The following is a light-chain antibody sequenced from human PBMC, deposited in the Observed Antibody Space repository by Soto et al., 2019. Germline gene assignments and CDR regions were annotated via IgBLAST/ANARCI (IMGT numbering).Light chain of an antibody. CDR1: QTVSSN. J-gene: IGKJ1*01. Sequence: EIILTQSPDTLSLSPGERATLACRASQTVSSNLAWYQQKPGQAPRLLFFGASIRATGIPDRFSGSGSGTDFTLTIRRLEPEDFAVYHCQPYGSSPTTVGQGTQVEIK. CDR2: GAS. V-gene: IGKV3-20*01. CDR3: QPYGSSPTT.